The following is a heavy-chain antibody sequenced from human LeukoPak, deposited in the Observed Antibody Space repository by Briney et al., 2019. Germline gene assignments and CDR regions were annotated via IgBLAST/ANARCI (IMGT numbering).Heavy chain of an antibody. Sequence: GSLRLSCAASGFTVITNDMTWVRQAPGKGLECVSVLYSDGNTKYADSVQDRFTISRDNSKNTLYLEMNSLSPDDTAVYYCARGVEPLAANTLAYWGQGTLVTVSS. CDR1: GFTVITND. CDR3: ARGVEPLAANTLAY. D-gene: IGHD1-14*01. V-gene: IGHV3-53*01. J-gene: IGHJ4*02. CDR2: LYSDGNT.